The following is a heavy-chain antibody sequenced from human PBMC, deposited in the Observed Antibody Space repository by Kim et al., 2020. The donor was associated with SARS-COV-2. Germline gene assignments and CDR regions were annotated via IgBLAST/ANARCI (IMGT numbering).Heavy chain of an antibody. Sequence: SVKGRFTLSRENAMNSLYLQMNSLRAGDTAVYYCARADSSGYYRYFDLWGRGTLVTASS. J-gene: IGHJ2*01. V-gene: IGHV3-13*01. D-gene: IGHD3-22*01. CDR3: ARADSSGYYRYFDL.